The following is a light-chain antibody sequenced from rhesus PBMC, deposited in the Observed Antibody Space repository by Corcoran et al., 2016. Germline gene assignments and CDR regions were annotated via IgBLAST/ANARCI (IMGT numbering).Light chain of an antibody. V-gene: IGKV1-38*01. J-gene: IGKJ4*01. CDR2: DAS. CDR1: QGIRSY. Sequence: DIQLTQSPSSLSASVGDRVTITCRASQGIRSYLAWYQQKPGKAPKRLIYDASNLQSGVPSRLSGSGSGTEFTLTISSLQPEDFAVYYCHQRNSYPPLTFGGGTKVELK. CDR3: HQRNSYPPLT.